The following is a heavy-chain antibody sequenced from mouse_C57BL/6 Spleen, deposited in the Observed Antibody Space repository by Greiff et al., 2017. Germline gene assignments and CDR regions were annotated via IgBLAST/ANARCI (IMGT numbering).Heavy chain of an antibody. D-gene: IGHD2-13*01. CDR3: TKGDHDY. Sequence: EVHLVESGAELVRPGASVKLSCTASGFNIKDDYMHWVKQRPEQGLEWIGWIDPENGDTEYASKFQGKATITADTSSNTAYLQLSSLTSEDTAVYYCTKGDHDYWGQGTTLTVSS. CDR2: IDPENGDT. J-gene: IGHJ2*01. V-gene: IGHV14-4*01. CDR1: GFNIKDDY.